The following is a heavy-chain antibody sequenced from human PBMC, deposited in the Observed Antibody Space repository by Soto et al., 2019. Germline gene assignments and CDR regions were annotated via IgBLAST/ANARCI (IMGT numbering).Heavy chain of an antibody. CDR2: ISGGGLST. CDR3: AIAPNCGRDCSADSYWFFDL. CDR1: GPTFSNYA. J-gene: IGHJ2*01. D-gene: IGHD2-21*02. V-gene: IGHV3-23*01. Sequence: EVQLLESGGNLVQPGGSLRLSCAASGPTFSNYAMRWVRQAPGKGLEWVSAISGGGLSTYYADSVKGRFTISRDNSRNTLFLQMSALRAEDTAVYYCAIAPNCGRDCSADSYWFFDLWGRGTLVTVSS.